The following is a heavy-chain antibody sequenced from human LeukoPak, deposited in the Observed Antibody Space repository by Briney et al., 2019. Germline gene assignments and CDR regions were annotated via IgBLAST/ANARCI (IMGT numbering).Heavy chain of an antibody. CDR2: IIPIFGTA. Sequence: SVKVSCKASGGTFSSYAISWVRQAPGQGLEWMGGIIPIFGTANYAQKFQGRVTITTDESTSTAYMELSSLRSEDTAVYYCARGRATGYFDWLYQRNHYYYYYMDVWGKGTTVTVSS. CDR1: GGTFSSYA. J-gene: IGHJ6*03. D-gene: IGHD3-9*01. CDR3: ARGRATGYFDWLYQRNHYYYYYMDV. V-gene: IGHV1-69*05.